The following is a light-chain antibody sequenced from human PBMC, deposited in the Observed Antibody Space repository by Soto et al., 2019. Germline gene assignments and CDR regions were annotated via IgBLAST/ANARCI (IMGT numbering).Light chain of an antibody. V-gene: IGKV1-5*03. J-gene: IGKJ2*01. CDR1: QSISSW. Sequence: DIQMTQSPSTLSASVGDRVSITCRASQSISSWLAWYQQKPGKAPKLMIYKASTLQSGVPSRFSGSGSGTEFTLTVSSLQPDDFATYYCQQYNSYPFTFGQGTRLEI. CDR2: KAS. CDR3: QQYNSYPFT.